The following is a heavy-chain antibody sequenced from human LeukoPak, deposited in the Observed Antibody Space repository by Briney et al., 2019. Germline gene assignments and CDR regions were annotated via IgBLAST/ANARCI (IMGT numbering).Heavy chain of an antibody. CDR2: MNPNSGNT. V-gene: IGHV1-8*01. Sequence: GASVKVSCKASGYTFTSYDINWVRQATGQGLEWMGWMNPNSGNTGYAQKFQGRVTMTRNTSISTAYMELSSLRSEDTAVYYCARAAGIAAAGTFLTWGYYYYYGMDVWGQGTTVTVSS. D-gene: IGHD6-13*01. J-gene: IGHJ6*02. CDR1: GYTFTSYD. CDR3: ARAAGIAAAGTFLTWGYYYYYGMDV.